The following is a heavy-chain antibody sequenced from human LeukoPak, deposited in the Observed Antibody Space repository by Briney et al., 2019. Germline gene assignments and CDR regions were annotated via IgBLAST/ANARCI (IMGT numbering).Heavy chain of an antibody. CDR1: GFTFSSYS. Sequence: PGGSLRLSCAASGFTFSSYSMNWVRQAPGKGLEWVSSISSSSSYIYYADSVKGRFTISRDNAKNSLYLQMNSLRAEDTAVYYCARDPYSSSWLGQGNWFDPWGQGTLVTVSS. D-gene: IGHD6-13*01. CDR2: ISSSSSYI. V-gene: IGHV3-21*01. CDR3: ARDPYSSSWLGQGNWFDP. J-gene: IGHJ5*02.